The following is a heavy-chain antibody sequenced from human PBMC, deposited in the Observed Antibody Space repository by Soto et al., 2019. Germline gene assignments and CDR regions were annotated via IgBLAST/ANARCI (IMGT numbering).Heavy chain of an antibody. Sequence: GGSLRLSCAASGFTFSDYYMNWIRQAPGKGLEWVSYISFSGSTMYYADSVKGRFTISRDNAKNSLYLQMNSLRAEDTAVYYCARGRYSGSYYDYWGQGTLVTVS. V-gene: IGHV3-11*01. CDR1: GFTFSDYY. J-gene: IGHJ4*02. D-gene: IGHD1-26*01. CDR3: ARGRYSGSYYDY. CDR2: ISFSGSTM.